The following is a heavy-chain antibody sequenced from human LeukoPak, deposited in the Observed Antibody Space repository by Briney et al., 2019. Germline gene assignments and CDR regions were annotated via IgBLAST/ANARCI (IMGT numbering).Heavy chain of an antibody. CDR3: AGDLFRRWSFDQ. D-gene: IGHD4-23*01. V-gene: IGHV3-72*01. J-gene: IGHJ4*02. Sequence: GGSLRLSCAASGFTFSDHYMDWVRQAPGKGLEWVGRTRNKANSYTTEYAASVKGRFTISRDDSKNSLYLQMNSLKTEDTAVYYCAGDLFRRWSFDQWGQGTLVTVS. CDR2: TRNKANSYTT. CDR1: GFTFSDHY.